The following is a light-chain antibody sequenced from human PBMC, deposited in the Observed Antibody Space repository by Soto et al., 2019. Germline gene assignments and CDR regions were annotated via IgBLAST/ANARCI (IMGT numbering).Light chain of an antibody. CDR1: QDISNY. Sequence: DIQMTQSPSSLSASVGDRVTITCQASQDISNYLNWYQQKPGKAPKLLIYDASNLETGVPSRFSGSGSRTVFTFTISSLQPEDIATYYCQQYDNLLTFGGGTKVEIK. J-gene: IGKJ4*01. CDR2: DAS. CDR3: QQYDNLLT. V-gene: IGKV1-33*01.